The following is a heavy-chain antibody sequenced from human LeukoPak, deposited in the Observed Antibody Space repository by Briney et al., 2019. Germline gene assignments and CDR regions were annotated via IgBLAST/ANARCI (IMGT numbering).Heavy chain of an antibody. CDR2: ISYDGSNK. D-gene: IGHD6-13*01. Sequence: GGSLRLSCAASGFTFSSYGMHWVRQAPGKGLEWVAVISYDGSNKYYADSVEGRFTISRDNSKNTLYLQMNNLRTEDTAVYYCAKAASELRRDGRIVSSSWYYFDYWGQGTLVIVSS. J-gene: IGHJ4*02. CDR1: GFTFSSYG. CDR3: AKAASELRRDGRIVSSSWYYFDY. V-gene: IGHV3-30*18.